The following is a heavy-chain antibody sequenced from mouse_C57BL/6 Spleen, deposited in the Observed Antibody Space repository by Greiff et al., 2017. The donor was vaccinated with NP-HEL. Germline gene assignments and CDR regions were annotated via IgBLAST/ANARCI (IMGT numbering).Heavy chain of an antibody. V-gene: IGHV5-17*01. CDR2: ISSGSSTI. CDR3: ARPATVANYFDY. CDR1: GFTFSDYG. Sequence: EVKVVESGGGLVKPGGSLKLSCAASGFTFSDYGMHWVRQAPEKGLEWVAYISSGSSTIYYADTVKGRFTISRDNAKNTLFLQMTSLRSEDTAMYYCARPATVANYFDYWGQGTTLTVSS. J-gene: IGHJ2*01. D-gene: IGHD1-1*01.